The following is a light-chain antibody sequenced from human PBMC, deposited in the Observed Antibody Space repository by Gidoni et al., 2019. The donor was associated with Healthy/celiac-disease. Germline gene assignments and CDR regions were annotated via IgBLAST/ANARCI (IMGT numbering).Light chain of an antibody. Sequence: EIVMTHSPATLSVSPGERATLSCRASQSVSSNLAWYQQKPGQAPRLLIYGASTRATGIPARFSGSGSGTEFTLTISSLQSEDFAVYYCQQYNNWPPLFGQGTKVEIK. J-gene: IGKJ1*01. V-gene: IGKV3-15*01. CDR2: GAS. CDR3: QQYNNWPPL. CDR1: QSVSSN.